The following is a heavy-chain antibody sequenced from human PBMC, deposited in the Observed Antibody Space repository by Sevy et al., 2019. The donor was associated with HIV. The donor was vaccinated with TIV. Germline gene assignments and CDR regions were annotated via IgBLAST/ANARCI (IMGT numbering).Heavy chain of an antibody. CDR3: AGDMGGSYTPLDY. J-gene: IGHJ4*02. CDR1: GFTFSSYS. CDR2: VSGNSGAI. Sequence: GGSLRLSCAASGFTFSSYSMNWVRQAPEKGLEWFSFVSGNSGAINYADSVKGRFTISRDNAKNSLYLQMNSLRVDDTAVYYCAGDMGGSYTPLDYWGQGTLVTVSS. D-gene: IGHD3-10*01. V-gene: IGHV3-48*01.